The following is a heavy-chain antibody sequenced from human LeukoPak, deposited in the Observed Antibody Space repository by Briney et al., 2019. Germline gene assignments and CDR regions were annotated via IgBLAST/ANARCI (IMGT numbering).Heavy chain of an antibody. CDR1: GGSISSSSYY. CDR2: IYYSGST. J-gene: IGHJ3*02. D-gene: IGHD4-17*01. V-gene: IGHV4-39*02. CDR3: ARETREATVNPHDAFDI. Sequence: SETLSLTCTVSGGSISSSSYYWGWIRQPPGKGLEWIGSIYYSGSTYYNPSLKSRVTISVDTSKNQFSLKLSSVTAADTAVYYCARETREATVNPHDAFDIWGQGTMVTVSS.